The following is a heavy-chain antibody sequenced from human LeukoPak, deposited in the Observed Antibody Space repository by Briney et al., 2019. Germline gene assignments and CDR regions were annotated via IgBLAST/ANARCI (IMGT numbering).Heavy chain of an antibody. CDR2: NSGSGGST. J-gene: IGHJ4*02. Sequence: PGGSLRLSCAASGFTFSSYAMSWVRQAPGKGLEWVSTNSGSGGSTYYADSVKGRFTISRDNSKNTLYLQMNSLRAEDTAVYYCAKGSYSSSWAGIYFDYWGQGTLVIVSS. D-gene: IGHD6-13*01. V-gene: IGHV3-23*01. CDR3: AKGSYSSSWAGIYFDY. CDR1: GFTFSSYA.